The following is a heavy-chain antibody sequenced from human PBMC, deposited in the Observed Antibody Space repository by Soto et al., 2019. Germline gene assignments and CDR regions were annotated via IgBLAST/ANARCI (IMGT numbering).Heavy chain of an antibody. Sequence: SETLSLTCTVSGGSISSSSYYWGWIRQPPGKGLEWIGSIYYSGSTYYNPSLKSRVTISVDTSKNQFSLKLSSVTAADTAVYYCARQRRDGYDYYFDYWGQGTLVTVS. D-gene: IGHD5-12*01. CDR3: ARQRRDGYDYYFDY. CDR2: IYYSGST. V-gene: IGHV4-39*01. CDR1: GGSISSSSYY. J-gene: IGHJ4*02.